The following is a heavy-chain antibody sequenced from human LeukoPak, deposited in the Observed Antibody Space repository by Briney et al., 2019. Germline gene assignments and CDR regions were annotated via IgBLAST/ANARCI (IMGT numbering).Heavy chain of an antibody. CDR1: GGTFSSYT. D-gene: IGHD3-10*01. V-gene: IGHV1-69*02. CDR3: ARVPLRITMVRGITTPFQHSYFDY. J-gene: IGHJ4*02. CDR2: IVPVLGIA. Sequence: SVKVSCKASGGTFSSYTISWVRQAPGQGLEWIGRIVPVLGIANYAQKFQGRVTITADKSTSTAYMELSSLRSEDTAVYYCARVPLRITMVRGITTPFQHSYFDYWGQGTLVTVSS.